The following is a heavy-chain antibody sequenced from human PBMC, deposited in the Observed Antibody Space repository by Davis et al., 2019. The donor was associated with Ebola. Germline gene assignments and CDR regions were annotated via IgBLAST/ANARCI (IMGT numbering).Heavy chain of an antibody. Sequence: ASVKVSCKASGDTFSTYTIHWVRQAPGQGLEWMGWINAGNGNTKYSQKFQGRVTITRDTSASTAYMELSSLRSEDTAVYYCARDLRGWYSFDYWGQGTLVTVSS. CDR1: GDTFSTYT. CDR3: ARDLRGWYSFDY. D-gene: IGHD6-19*01. CDR2: INAGNGNT. J-gene: IGHJ4*02. V-gene: IGHV1-3*01.